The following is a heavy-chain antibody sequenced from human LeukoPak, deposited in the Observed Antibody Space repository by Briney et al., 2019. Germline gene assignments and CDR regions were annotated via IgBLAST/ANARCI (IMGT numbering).Heavy chain of an antibody. CDR2: FYYSGST. V-gene: IGHV4-39*01. D-gene: IGHD3-22*01. J-gene: IGHJ4*02. Sequence: SETLFLTCTVSGGSISSSSYYWGWIRQPPGKGLEWIGNFYYSGSTYYNPSLKSRVTISVDTSKNQFSLKLSSVTAADTAVYYCASGYSHRRFFDYWGQGTLVTVSS. CDR1: GGSISSSSYY. CDR3: ASGYSHRRFFDY.